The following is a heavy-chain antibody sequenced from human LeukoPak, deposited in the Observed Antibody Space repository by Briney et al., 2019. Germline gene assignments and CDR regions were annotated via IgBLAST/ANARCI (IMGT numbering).Heavy chain of an antibody. J-gene: IGHJ4*02. CDR1: GLILRNYA. CDR3: AKETVALGGFVTIDY. V-gene: IGHV3-23*01. CDR2: ISYNGDKT. D-gene: IGHD6-19*01. Sequence: GGSLRLSCAASGLILRNYAMSWVRQTPGKGLEWVSAISYNGDKTYYTESVKGQFTISSDNSKNTLYLQVNSLRAEDTAEYYCAKETVALGGFVTIDYWGQRTLVTVSS.